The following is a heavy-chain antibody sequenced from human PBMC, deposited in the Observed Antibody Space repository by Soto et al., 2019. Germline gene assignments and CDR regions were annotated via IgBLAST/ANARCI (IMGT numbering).Heavy chain of an antibody. Sequence: EVQLVESGGGLVQPGGSLRLSCAASGFTVSSNYMSWVRQAPGKGLEWVSVIYSGGSTYYADSVKGRFTISRHNSKNTLYLQMNSLRAEDTAVYYCARVWEKYQLLSLGPWGQGTLVTVSS. CDR3: ARVWEKYQLLSLGP. J-gene: IGHJ5*02. CDR1: GFTVSSNY. D-gene: IGHD2-2*01. CDR2: IYSGGST. V-gene: IGHV3-53*04.